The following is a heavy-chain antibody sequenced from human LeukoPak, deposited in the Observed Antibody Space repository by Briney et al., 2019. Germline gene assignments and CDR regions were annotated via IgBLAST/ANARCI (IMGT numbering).Heavy chain of an antibody. V-gene: IGHV4-34*01. CDR2: INHSGST. D-gene: IGHD3-16*01. CDR1: GGSFSDYY. J-gene: IGHJ5*02. CDR3: ARHYGP. Sequence: PSETLSLICAVYGGSFSDYYWSWIRQPPGKGLEWIGEINHSGSTNYNPSLKSRVTISVDTSKNQFSLKLNSVTAADTAVYYCARHYGPWGQGTLVTASS.